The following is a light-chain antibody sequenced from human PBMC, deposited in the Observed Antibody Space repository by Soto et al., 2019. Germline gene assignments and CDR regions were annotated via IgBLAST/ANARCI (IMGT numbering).Light chain of an antibody. CDR2: KAS. Sequence: DIVMTQSPLSLPVTPGEPSPISCRCSHSLLHSNGYKYLDWYLKKTGKAPNLLIYKASRLESGVPSRFSGSGYGTDFTITISRLEPEDFEVYYCQQYGSSPVTFGQGTKVDIK. CDR1: HSLLHSNGYKY. CDR3: QQYGSSPVT. J-gene: IGKJ1*01. V-gene: IGKV2-28*01.